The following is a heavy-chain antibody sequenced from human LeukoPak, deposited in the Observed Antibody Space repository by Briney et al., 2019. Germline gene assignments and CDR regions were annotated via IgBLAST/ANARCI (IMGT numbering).Heavy chain of an antibody. CDR1: GGSIGSGGYY. J-gene: IGHJ3*02. V-gene: IGHV4-31*03. CDR3: ARLDYGRSDAFDI. CDR2: IYYSGST. Sequence: SQTLSLTCTVSGGSIGSGGYYWSWIRQHPGKGLEWIGYIYYSGSTYYNPSLKSRVTISVDTSKNQSSLKLSSVTAADTAVYYCARLDYGRSDAFDIWGQGTMVTVSS. D-gene: IGHD4-17*01.